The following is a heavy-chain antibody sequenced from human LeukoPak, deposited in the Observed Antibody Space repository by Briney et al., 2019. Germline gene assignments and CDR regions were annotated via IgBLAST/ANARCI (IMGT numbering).Heavy chain of an antibody. CDR3: ARLRWPRGGRSSFDY. CDR2: VDPDDSDT. J-gene: IGHJ4*02. D-gene: IGHD3-10*01. Sequence: GESLKISCKGSGYSFTSHWIGWVRQMPGKGLEWMGIVDPDDSDTIYSPSFQGQVTISADESITTAYLQWSSLKASDTAMYYCARLRWPRGGRSSFDYWGQGALVTVSS. V-gene: IGHV5-51*01. CDR1: GYSFTSHW.